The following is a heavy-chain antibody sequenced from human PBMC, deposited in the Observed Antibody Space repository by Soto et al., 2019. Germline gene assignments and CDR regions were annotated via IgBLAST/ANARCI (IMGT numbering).Heavy chain of an antibody. CDR1: GFTFRNYA. V-gene: IGHV3-23*01. D-gene: IGHD4-17*01. CDR2: ISGSGDST. CDR3: AKIDGDYYYGLDV. J-gene: IGHJ6*02. Sequence: GGSLRLSCAASGFTFRNYAMSWVRQAPGKGLEWVSTISGSGDSTYYTDSVKGRFTISRDNSKNTLYLQMNSLRAEDTAIYYCAKIDGDYYYGLDVWGQGTTVTVSS.